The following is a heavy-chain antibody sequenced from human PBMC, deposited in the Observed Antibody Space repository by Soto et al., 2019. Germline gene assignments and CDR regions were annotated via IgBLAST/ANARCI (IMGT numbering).Heavy chain of an antibody. J-gene: IGHJ4*02. Sequence: SVKVSCKASGGTFSSDSFSWVRQAPGQGREWMGGIIPMFDTPIYAQKFQDRVTITADESTSTAYMQLSSLRSGDTAVYYCARSGGLDRDFNYWGQGSLVTVSS. V-gene: IGHV1-69*13. CDR2: IIPMFDTP. CDR3: ARSGGLDRDFNY. CDR1: GGTFSSDS. D-gene: IGHD2-15*01.